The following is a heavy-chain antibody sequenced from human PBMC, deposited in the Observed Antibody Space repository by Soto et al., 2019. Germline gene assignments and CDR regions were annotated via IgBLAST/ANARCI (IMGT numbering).Heavy chain of an antibody. J-gene: IGHJ6*03. CDR2: IYYSGST. V-gene: IGHV4-59*08. D-gene: IGHD2-15*01. CDR1: GGSISSYY. CDR3: ARPLRAATDYYYYYYMDV. Sequence: SETLSLTCTVSGGSISSYYWSWIRQPPGKGLVWIVYIYYSGSTNYTPSLKSRVTISVDTSKNHFSLKLSSVTAADTAVYYCARPLRAATDYYYYYYMDVWGKGTTVTVSS.